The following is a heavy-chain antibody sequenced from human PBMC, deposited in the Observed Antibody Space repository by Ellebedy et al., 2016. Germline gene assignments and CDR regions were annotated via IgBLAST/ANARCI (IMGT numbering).Heavy chain of an antibody. D-gene: IGHD3-22*01. Sequence: GESLKISXAASGFTFSRYAIHWVRQIPGEGLEWVAAILDDGLDKNYRDSVRGRFTISRDNSKNRVYLQMSSLRLEDTAVYYCAKARSSGYDLDVWGQGTPVTVSS. CDR1: GFTFSRYA. V-gene: IGHV3-30*02. J-gene: IGHJ6*02. CDR2: ILDDGLDK. CDR3: AKARSSGYDLDV.